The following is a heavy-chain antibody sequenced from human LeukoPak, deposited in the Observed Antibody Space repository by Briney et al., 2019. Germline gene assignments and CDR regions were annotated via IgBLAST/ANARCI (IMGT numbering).Heavy chain of an antibody. CDR1: GFTFSSYA. CDR2: ISGSGGST. CDR3: AKPEIVATIGYFDY. V-gene: IGHV3-23*01. Sequence: GGSLRLSCAASGFTFSSYAMSWVRQPPGKGLEWVSAISGSGGSTYYAGSVKGRFTLHRDNSKNTLYLQMNILRAEGTAVYYCAKPEIVATIGYFDYWGQGTLVTVSS. D-gene: IGHD5-12*01. J-gene: IGHJ4*02.